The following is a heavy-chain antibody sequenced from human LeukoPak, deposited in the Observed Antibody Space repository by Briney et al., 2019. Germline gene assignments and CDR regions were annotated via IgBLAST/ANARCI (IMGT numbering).Heavy chain of an antibody. CDR2: IWYDGSNK. J-gene: IGHJ4*02. Sequence: GGSLRLSCAASGFTFSSYGMHWVRQAPGMGLEWVAVIWYDGSNKYYADSVKGRFTISRDNSKNTLYLQMNSLRAEDTAVYYCARGRDSSSWYRVPFDYWGQGTLVTVSS. V-gene: IGHV3-33*01. CDR1: GFTFSSYG. D-gene: IGHD6-13*01. CDR3: ARGRDSSSWYRVPFDY.